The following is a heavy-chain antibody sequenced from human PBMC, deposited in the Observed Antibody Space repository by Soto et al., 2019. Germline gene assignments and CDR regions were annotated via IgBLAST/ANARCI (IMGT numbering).Heavy chain of an antibody. J-gene: IGHJ6*02. D-gene: IGHD3-10*01. CDR2: INGGNGNT. CDR1: GNTVPNYA. Sequence: ASVKVSCKASGNTVPNYAIHWVRQAPGQRPEWMGWINGGNGNTYYSENFQGRVTFTRDTSASTVYMELSSLRSEDTAVYYCARDQDSSGYYYYYGMDVWGQGTTVTVSS. CDR3: ARDQDSSGYYYYYGMDV. V-gene: IGHV1-3*01.